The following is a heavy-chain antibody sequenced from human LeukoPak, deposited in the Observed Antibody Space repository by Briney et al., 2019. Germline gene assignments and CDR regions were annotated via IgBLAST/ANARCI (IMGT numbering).Heavy chain of an antibody. V-gene: IGHV3-11*01. D-gene: IGHD6-13*01. CDR1: GFTFSDYY. CDR2: ISSSGSTI. CDR3: AKDIVAAAGNWYFDL. J-gene: IGHJ2*01. Sequence: PGGSLGLSCAASGFTFSDYYMSWIRQAPGKGLEWVSYISSSGSTIYYADSVKGRFTISRDNAKNSLYLQVNSLRAEDTALYYCAKDIVAAAGNWYFDLWGRGTLVTVSS.